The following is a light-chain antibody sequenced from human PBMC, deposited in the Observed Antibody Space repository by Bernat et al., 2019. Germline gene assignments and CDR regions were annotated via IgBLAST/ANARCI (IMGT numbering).Light chain of an antibody. V-gene: IGLV2-14*03. Sequence: QSALTQPASVSGSPGRSITLSCTGTSSDIGNTNYISWYQQQPGKAPKLIIYDVTDRPSGVSNRFSGSKSGNTASLTISGLQPEDESHYYCASYTTTNTLVFGGGTKLTVL. CDR2: DVT. CDR1: SSDIGNTNY. CDR3: ASYTTTNTLV. J-gene: IGLJ3*02.